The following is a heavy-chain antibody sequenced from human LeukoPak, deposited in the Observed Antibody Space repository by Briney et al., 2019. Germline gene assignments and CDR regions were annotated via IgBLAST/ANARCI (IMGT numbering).Heavy chain of an antibody. CDR3: ARCALDTEYDY. D-gene: IGHD5-18*01. Sequence: ASVKVSCKASGYTFTSYYMHWVRQAPGQGLEWMGIINPSGGSTSYAQKFQGRVTMTRDTYTSTVYMELSSLRSEDTAVYYCARCALDTEYDYWGQGTLVTVSS. V-gene: IGHV1-46*01. J-gene: IGHJ4*02. CDR1: GYTFTSYY. CDR2: INPSGGST.